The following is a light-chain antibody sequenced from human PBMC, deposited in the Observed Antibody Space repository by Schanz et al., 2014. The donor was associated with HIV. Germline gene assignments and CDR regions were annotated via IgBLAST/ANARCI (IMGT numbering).Light chain of an antibody. Sequence: QSALTQPASVSGSPGQSITISCTGTSSDVGGYNYVSWYQQHPGKAPKLMIYEGSERPSGVSNRFSGSKSGYTASLTISGLQAEDEADYYCSSYTSSILIFGGGTKLTVL. J-gene: IGLJ2*01. CDR2: EGS. CDR3: SSYTSSILI. V-gene: IGLV2-14*01. CDR1: SSDVGGYNY.